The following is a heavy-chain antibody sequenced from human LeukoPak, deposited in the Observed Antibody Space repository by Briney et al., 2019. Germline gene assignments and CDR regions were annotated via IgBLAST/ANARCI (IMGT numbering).Heavy chain of an antibody. CDR2: INYSGST. J-gene: IGHJ5*02. CDR3: ARRNWNYENWFDP. V-gene: IGHV4-39*01. D-gene: IGHD1-7*01. Sequence: PSETLPLTCTVSGGSISTSSYYWGWIRQPPGKGLDWIVSINYSGSTFYNPSLKSRVTISVDTSKNQFSLRLSSMTAADTAVYYCARRNWNYENWFDPWGQGTLVTASS. CDR1: GGSISTSSYY.